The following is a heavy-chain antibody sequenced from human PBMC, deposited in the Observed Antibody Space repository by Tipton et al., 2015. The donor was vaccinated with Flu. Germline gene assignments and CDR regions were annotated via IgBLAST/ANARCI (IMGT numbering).Heavy chain of an antibody. CDR3: ARSGSYHHYYFDL. Sequence: TLSLTCTVSGGSISSGSYYWSWIRQHPGKGLEWIGHIYYSGSTSYSPSLKSRVTILRDKSMNQFSLKLNSVTAADAAIYYCARSGSYHHYYFDLWGRGTLVSVSS. D-gene: IGHD1-26*01. J-gene: IGHJ2*01. CDR2: IYYSGST. CDR1: GGSISSGSYY. V-gene: IGHV4-31*03.